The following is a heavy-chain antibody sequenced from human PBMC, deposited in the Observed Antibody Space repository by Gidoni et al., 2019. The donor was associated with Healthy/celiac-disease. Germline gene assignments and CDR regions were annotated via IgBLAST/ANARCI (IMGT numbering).Heavy chain of an antibody. Sequence: QVQLVQSGAEVKKPGASVKVSCKASGYTFTGYYMHWVRQAPGQGLEWMGRINPNSGGTNYAQKFQGRVTMTRDTSISTAYMELSRLRSDDTAVYYCARDRVVVAANGYYYYYMDVWGKGTTVTVSS. CDR1: GYTFTGYY. CDR2: INPNSGGT. CDR3: ARDRVVVAANGYYYYYMDV. D-gene: IGHD2-15*01. V-gene: IGHV1-2*06. J-gene: IGHJ6*03.